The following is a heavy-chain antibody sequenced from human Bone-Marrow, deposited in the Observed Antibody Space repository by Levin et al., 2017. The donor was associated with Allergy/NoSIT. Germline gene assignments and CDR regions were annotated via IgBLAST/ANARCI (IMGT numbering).Heavy chain of an antibody. J-gene: IGHJ4*02. CDR1: GGSFSGYY. V-gene: IGHV4-34*01. D-gene: IGHD2-2*01. CDR2: INHSGST. CDR3: ARGLARGYCSSTSCQGSI. Sequence: ESLKISCAVYGGSFSGYYWSWIRQPPGKGLEWIGEINHSGSTNYNPSLKSRVTISVDTSKNQFSLKLSSVTAADTAVYYCARGLARGYCSSTSCQGSIWGQGTLVTVSS.